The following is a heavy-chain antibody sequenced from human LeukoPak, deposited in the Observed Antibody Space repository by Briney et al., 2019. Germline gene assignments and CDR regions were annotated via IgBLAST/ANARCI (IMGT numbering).Heavy chain of an antibody. CDR2: ISSSSSYI. J-gene: IGHJ3*02. V-gene: IGHV3-21*04. CDR1: GFIFSSYS. CDR3: AKDRKWGYCSSTSCYLGAFDI. D-gene: IGHD2-2*01. Sequence: GGSLRLSCVASGFIFSSYSMNWVRQAPGKGLEWVSSISSSSSYIYYADSVKGRFTISRDNSKNTLYLQMNSLRAEDTAVYYCAKDRKWGYCSSTSCYLGAFDIWGQGTMVTVSS.